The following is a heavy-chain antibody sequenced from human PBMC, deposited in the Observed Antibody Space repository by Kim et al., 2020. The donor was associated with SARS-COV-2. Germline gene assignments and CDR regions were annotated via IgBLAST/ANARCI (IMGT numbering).Heavy chain of an antibody. D-gene: IGHD4-4*01. J-gene: IGHJ4*02. Sequence: ASVKVSCKASGYTFNSYPIHWLRQAPGQRLDWMGWVNAANDKTKYSQKFQGRVTITRDTSANTAYMELSSLTSEDTAVYYCARDMNPTVYDYWGQGTLVTVSS. V-gene: IGHV1-3*01. CDR3: ARDMNPTVYDY. CDR1: GYTFNSYP. CDR2: VNAANDKT.